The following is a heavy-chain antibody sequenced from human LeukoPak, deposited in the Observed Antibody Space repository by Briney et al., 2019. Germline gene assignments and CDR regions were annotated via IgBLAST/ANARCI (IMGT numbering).Heavy chain of an antibody. CDR1: GFTFSSYW. V-gene: IGHV4-39*07. CDR3: ARLSISNNWFDP. Sequence: GSLRLSCAASGFTFSSYWMSWVRQAPGKGLEWIGSIYYSGSTYYNPSLKSRVTISVDTSKNQFSLKLSSVTAADTAVYYCARLSISNNWFDPWGQGTLVTVSS. J-gene: IGHJ5*02. CDR2: IYYSGST. D-gene: IGHD2/OR15-2a*01.